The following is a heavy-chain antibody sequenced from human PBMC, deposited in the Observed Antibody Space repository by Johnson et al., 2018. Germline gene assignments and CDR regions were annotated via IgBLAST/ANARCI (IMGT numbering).Heavy chain of an antibody. CDR2: IIPIFGTA. Sequence: QVRLVQSGAEVKEPGSSVKVSCKASGGTFSSYAMRWVRQAPGHGLEWMGGIIPIFGTANYAQKFKGRVTITADESTSTAYMELSSLRSEDTAVYYCARPRDTMVRGVPYYYGMDVWGQGTTVTVSS. CDR3: ARPRDTMVRGVPYYYGMDV. CDR1: GGTFSSYA. V-gene: IGHV1-69*12. D-gene: IGHD3-10*01. J-gene: IGHJ6*02.